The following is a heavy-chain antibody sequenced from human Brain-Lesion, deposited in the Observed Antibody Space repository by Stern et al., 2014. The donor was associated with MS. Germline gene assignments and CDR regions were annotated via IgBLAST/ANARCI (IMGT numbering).Heavy chain of an antibody. CDR2: IFPRDSNT. Sequence: EVQLVESGAEVKKPGESLKISCEASGYLFDDYWIGWVRQMSGRGLELVAIIFPRDSNTRYSPSVQARVPIPADKPTSPAYLQWSSLKASDPAIYYCASSPATPSGYDRFDYWGQGALVTVSS. CDR3: ASSPATPSGYDRFDY. CDR1: GYLFDDYW. J-gene: IGHJ4*02. V-gene: IGHV5-51*04. D-gene: IGHD5-12*01.